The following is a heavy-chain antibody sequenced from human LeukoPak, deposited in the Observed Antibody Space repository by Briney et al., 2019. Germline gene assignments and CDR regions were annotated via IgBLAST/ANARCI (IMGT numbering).Heavy chain of an antibody. CDR3: ARENSGSYREFDY. CDR2: IYTSGST. V-gene: IGHV4-4*07. J-gene: IGHJ4*02. D-gene: IGHD1-26*01. CDR1: GGSISSYY. Sequence: SETLSLTCTVSGGSISSYYWSWIRQPAGKGLEWIGRIYTSGSTNYNASLKSRVSMSVDTSKNQFSLKLSSVTAADTAVFYCARENSGSYREFDYWGQGTLATASS.